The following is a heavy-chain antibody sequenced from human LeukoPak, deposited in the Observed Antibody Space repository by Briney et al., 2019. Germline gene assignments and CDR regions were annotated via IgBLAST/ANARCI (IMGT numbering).Heavy chain of an antibody. D-gene: IGHD3-10*01. CDR3: ARRPYGSGSYARVLDY. CDR2: INHSGST. Sequence: SETLSLTCAVYGGSFSGYYWSWIRQPPGKGLEWIGEINHSGSTNYNPPLKSRVTISVDTSKNQFSLKLSSVTAADTAVYYCARRPYGSGSYARVLDYWGQGTLVTVSS. CDR1: GGSFSGYY. V-gene: IGHV4-34*01. J-gene: IGHJ4*02.